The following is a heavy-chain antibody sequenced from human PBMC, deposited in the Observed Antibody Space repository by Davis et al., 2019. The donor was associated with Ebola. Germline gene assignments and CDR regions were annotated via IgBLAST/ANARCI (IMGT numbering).Heavy chain of an antibody. CDR3: ARVDYDFWSGYYTGNWFDP. CDR2: TYYSGST. D-gene: IGHD3-3*01. J-gene: IGHJ5*02. V-gene: IGHV4-59*01. CDR1: GGSITSYY. Sequence: GSLRLSCTVSGGSITSYYWSWIRQPPGKGLEWIGYTYYSGSTNYNPSPKSRVTISVDTSKNQFSLKLSSVTAADTAVYYCARVDYDFWSGYYTGNWFDPWGQGTLVTVSS.